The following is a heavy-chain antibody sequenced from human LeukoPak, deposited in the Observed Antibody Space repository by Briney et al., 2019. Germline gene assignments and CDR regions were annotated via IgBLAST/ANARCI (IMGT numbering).Heavy chain of an antibody. J-gene: IGHJ4*02. CDR1: GFTFSGFS. D-gene: IGHD1-26*01. V-gene: IGHV3-21*01. CDR3: ARDCCGSLDFDH. Sequence: AGGSLRLPCAASGFTFSGFSMSWVRQAPGKGLEWVSSISGSGDNTYYADSMKGRFTISRDNARNSLNLQMNNLRVEDTAVYYCARDCCGSLDFDHWGQGTLVTVSS. CDR2: ISGSGDNT.